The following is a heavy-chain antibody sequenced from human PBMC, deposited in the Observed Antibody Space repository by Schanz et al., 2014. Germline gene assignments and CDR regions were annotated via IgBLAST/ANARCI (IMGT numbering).Heavy chain of an antibody. D-gene: IGHD3-9*01. CDR2: IWSDGSGK. J-gene: IGHJ6*02. Sequence: QVQLVESGGGVVQPGGSLRLSCAASGFIFSNYGMHWVRQAPGKGLEWVAVIWSDGSGKYYADSVKGRVTISRDSPKNALYLQMNGLRAEDTALYYCARDSGPYYDKSMDVWGQGTTVAVSS. CDR3: ARDSGPYYDKSMDV. V-gene: IGHV3-33*01. CDR1: GFIFSNYG.